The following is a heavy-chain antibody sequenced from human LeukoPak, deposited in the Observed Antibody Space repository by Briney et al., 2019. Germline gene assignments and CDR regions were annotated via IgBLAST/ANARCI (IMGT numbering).Heavy chain of an antibody. CDR3: AKDLSGGRGYSYGFDY. J-gene: IGHJ4*02. D-gene: IGHD5-18*01. Sequence: TGGSLRLSCAASGFTFSSYAMSWVRQAPGKGLDWVSAISGSGGSTYYADSVKGRFTISRDNSKNTLYLQMNSLRAEDTAVYYCAKDLSGGRGYSYGFDYWGQGTLVTVSS. V-gene: IGHV3-23*01. CDR1: GFTFSSYA. CDR2: ISGSGGST.